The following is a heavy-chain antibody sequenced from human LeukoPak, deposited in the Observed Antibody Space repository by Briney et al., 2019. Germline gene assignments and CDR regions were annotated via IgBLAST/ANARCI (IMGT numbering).Heavy chain of an antibody. Sequence: SETLSLTCAVYGGSFSGYYWSWIRQPPGKGLEWIGEINHSGSTNYNPSLKSRVTISVDTSKNQFSLKLSSVTAADTAVYYCAANYYGSGSCYYMDVWGKGTTVTISS. D-gene: IGHD3-10*01. V-gene: IGHV4-34*01. CDR3: AANYYGSGSCYYMDV. J-gene: IGHJ6*03. CDR1: GGSFSGYY. CDR2: INHSGST.